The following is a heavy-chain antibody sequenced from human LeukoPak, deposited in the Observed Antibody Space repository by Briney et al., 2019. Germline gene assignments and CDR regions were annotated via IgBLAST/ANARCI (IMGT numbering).Heavy chain of an antibody. J-gene: IGHJ4*02. Sequence: GGSLRLSCAASGFTFSRYSMNWLRQAPGKGLEWVSSISSSSSFIYYADSVKGRFTISRDNAKNSLYLQMNSLRAEDTAVYYCARDPPLGSCSTISCPHLDYWGQGTLVTVS. CDR1: GFTFSRYS. V-gene: IGHV3-21*01. CDR2: ISSSSSFI. CDR3: ARDPPLGSCSTISCPHLDY. D-gene: IGHD2-2*01.